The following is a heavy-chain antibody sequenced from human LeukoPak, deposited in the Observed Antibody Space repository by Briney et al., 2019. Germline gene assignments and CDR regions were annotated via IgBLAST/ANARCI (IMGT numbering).Heavy chain of an antibody. V-gene: IGHV3-53*01. CDR3: ARTFYGDYLDY. D-gene: IGHD4-17*01. CDR1: GFTVSSNY. Sequence: GGSLRLSCAASGFTVSSNYMSWDRQAPGKGLEWVSVIYSGGSTYYADSVKGRFTISRDNSKNTLYLQMNSLRAEDTAVYYCARTFYGDYLDYWGQGTLVIVSS. J-gene: IGHJ4*02. CDR2: IYSGGST.